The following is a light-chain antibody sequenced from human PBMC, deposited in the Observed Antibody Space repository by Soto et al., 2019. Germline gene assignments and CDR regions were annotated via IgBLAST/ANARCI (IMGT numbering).Light chain of an antibody. CDR3: QQLT. CDR2: DAS. Sequence: EIVLTQSPATLSLSPGERATLSCRASQSVSSYLAWYQQKPGQAPRLLIYDASNRATGIPARFSGSGSGTDFTLPISSLEPEDFAVYYCQQLTFGGGTKVEIK. J-gene: IGKJ4*01. V-gene: IGKV3-11*01. CDR1: QSVSSY.